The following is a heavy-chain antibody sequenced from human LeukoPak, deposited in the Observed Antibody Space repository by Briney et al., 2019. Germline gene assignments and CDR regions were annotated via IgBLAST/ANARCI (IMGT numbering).Heavy chain of an antibody. CDR3: ARGYYYDSSGYYIIDY. V-gene: IGHV1-69*06. CDR1: GGTFSSYA. J-gene: IGHJ4*02. D-gene: IGHD3-22*01. Sequence: SVKVSCKASGGTFSSYAVSWVRQAPGQGLEWMGGIIPIFGPTNYAQKFQGRVAITADKSTSTAYMELSSLRSEDTAVYYCARGYYYDSSGYYIIDYWGQGTLVTVSS. CDR2: IIPIFGPT.